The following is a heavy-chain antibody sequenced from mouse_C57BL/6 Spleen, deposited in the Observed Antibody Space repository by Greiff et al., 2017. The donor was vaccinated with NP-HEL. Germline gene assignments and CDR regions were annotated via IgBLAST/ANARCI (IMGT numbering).Heavy chain of an antibody. CDR2: ISYDGSN. Sequence: ESGPGLVKPSQSLSLTCSVTGYSITSGYYWNWIRQFPGNKLEWMGYISYDGSNNYNPSLKNRISITRDTSKNQFFLKLNSVTTEDTATYYCARFGGSSSWGQGTTLTVSS. J-gene: IGHJ2*01. V-gene: IGHV3-6*01. CDR3: ARFGGSSS. D-gene: IGHD1-1*01. CDR1: GYSITSGYY.